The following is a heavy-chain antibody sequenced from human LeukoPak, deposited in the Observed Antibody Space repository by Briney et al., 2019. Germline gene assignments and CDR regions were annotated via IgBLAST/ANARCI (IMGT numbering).Heavy chain of an antibody. CDR2: INEPGTWP. J-gene: IGHJ5*02. D-gene: IGHD1-26*01. Sequence: GGSLRLSCAASGFTLSNYWVHWVRQAPGEGLVWVSRINEPGTWPTYEDSVKGRFTISRDNSKNTLYLQMNSLRAEDTAVYYCARGGSSGSYYGWFDPWGQGTLVTVSS. V-gene: IGHV3-74*03. CDR1: GFTLSNYW. CDR3: ARGGSSGSYYGWFDP.